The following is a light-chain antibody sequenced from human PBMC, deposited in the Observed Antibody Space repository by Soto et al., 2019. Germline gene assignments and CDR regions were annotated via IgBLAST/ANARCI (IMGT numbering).Light chain of an antibody. CDR2: DVT. V-gene: IGLV2-14*03. J-gene: IGLJ1*01. CDR3: SSYTTSNTRQIV. CDR1: SNDIGGYNY. Sequence: QSVLTQPASVSGSPGQSITISCTGNSNDIGGYNYVSWYQHHPGKAPKLIIYDVTNRPSGVSNPFSGSKSGNTASLTISGLQPEDEADYYCSSYTTSNTRQIVFGTGTKVTVL.